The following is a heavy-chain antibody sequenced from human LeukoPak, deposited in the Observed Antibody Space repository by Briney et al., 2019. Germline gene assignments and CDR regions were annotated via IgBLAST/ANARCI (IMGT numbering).Heavy chain of an antibody. CDR3: ARQSDYSSGWQDYYYYYGMDV. V-gene: IGHV1-18*01. D-gene: IGHD6-19*01. CDR2: ISAYNGNT. CDR1: GYTFTSYG. J-gene: IGHJ6*02. Sequence: ASVNVSCKASGYTFTSYGISWVRQAPGQGLEWMGWISAYNGNTNYAQKLQGRVTMTTDTSTSTAYMELRSLRSDDTAVYYCARQSDYSSGWQDYYYYYGMDVWGQGTTVTVSS.